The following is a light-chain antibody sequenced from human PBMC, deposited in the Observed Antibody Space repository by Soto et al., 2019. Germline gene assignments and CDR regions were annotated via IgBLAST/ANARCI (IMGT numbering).Light chain of an antibody. CDR2: EVT. V-gene: IGLV2-8*01. CDR1: SSDIGRYNY. CDR3: TSYAGRIV. Sequence: QSALTQPPSASGSPGQSVNISCTGTSSDIGRYNYVSWYQVHPGKAPKLIIYEVTKRPSGVPGRFSGSKYGNTASLTVSGLQAEDEADYYCTSYAGRIVFGGGTQLTVL. J-gene: IGLJ3*02.